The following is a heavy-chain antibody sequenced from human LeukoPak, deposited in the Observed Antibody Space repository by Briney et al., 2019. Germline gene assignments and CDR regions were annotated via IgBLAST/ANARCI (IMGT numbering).Heavy chain of an antibody. D-gene: IGHD2-2*01. J-gene: IGHJ6*02. CDR1: GGSFSGYY. Sequence: SETLSLTCAVYGGSFSGYYWSWIRQPPGKGLEWIGEINHSGSTNYNPSLKSRATISVDTSKNQFSLKLSSVTAADTAVYYCAREKQDVIVVVPAATNYGMDVWGQGTTVTVSS. CDR2: INHSGST. CDR3: AREKQDVIVVVPAATNYGMDV. V-gene: IGHV4-34*01.